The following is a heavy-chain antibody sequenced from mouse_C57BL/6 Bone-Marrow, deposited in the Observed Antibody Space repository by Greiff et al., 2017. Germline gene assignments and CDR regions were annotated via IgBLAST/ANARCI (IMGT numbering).Heavy chain of an antibody. V-gene: IGHV1-81*01. CDR1: GYTFTSYG. J-gene: IGHJ1*03. D-gene: IGHD2-3*01. CDR3: ARIYLWYFDV. Sequence: VQGVESGAELARPGASVKLSCKASGYTFTSYGISWVKQRTGQGLEWIGEIYPRSGNTYYNEKFKGKATLTADKSSSTAYMELRSLTSEDSAVYFCARIYLWYFDVWGTGTTVTVSS. CDR2: IYPRSGNT.